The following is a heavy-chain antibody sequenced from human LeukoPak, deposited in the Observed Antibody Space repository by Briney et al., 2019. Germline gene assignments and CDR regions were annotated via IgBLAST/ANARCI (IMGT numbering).Heavy chain of an antibody. CDR2: IYYSGST. V-gene: IGHV4-39*01. J-gene: IGHJ4*02. Sequence: PSETLSLTCTVSGGSISSSSYYWGWIRQPPGKGLEWIGSIYYSGSTYYNPSLKSRVTISVDTSKNQFSLKLSSVTAADTAVYYCARLYVRGPLKGFDYWGQGTLVTVSS. CDR1: GGSISSSSYY. CDR3: ARLYVRGPLKGFDY. D-gene: IGHD3-16*01.